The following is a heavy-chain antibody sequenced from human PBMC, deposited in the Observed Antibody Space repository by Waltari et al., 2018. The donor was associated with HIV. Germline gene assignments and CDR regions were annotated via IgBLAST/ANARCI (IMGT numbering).Heavy chain of an antibody. CDR3: ASRSIAAVPDY. D-gene: IGHD6-6*01. Sequence: QLQLQESGPGLVKPSETLSLTCTVSGGSISSSSYYWGWIRQPPGKGLEWIGSSYYSGSTYCNPSLKSRVTISVDRSKNQCSLELSSVTAADTAVYYGASRSIAAVPDYWGQGTLVTVS. J-gene: IGHJ4*02. CDR2: SYYSGST. CDR1: GGSISSSSYY. V-gene: IGHV4-39*01.